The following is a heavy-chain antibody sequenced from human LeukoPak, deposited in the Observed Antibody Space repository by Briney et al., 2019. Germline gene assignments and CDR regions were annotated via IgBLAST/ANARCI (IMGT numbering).Heavy chain of an antibody. CDR2: ISSSGSTI. CDR3: ATRGDILTGYPYYFDY. J-gene: IGHJ4*02. CDR1: GFTFSSYE. V-gene: IGHV3-48*03. D-gene: IGHD3-9*01. Sequence: GGSLRLSCAASGFTFSSYEMNWVRQAPGKGLEWVSYISSSGSTIYYADSVKGRFTISRDNSKNTLYLQMNSLRAEDTAVYYCATRGDILTGYPYYFDYWGQGTLVTVSS.